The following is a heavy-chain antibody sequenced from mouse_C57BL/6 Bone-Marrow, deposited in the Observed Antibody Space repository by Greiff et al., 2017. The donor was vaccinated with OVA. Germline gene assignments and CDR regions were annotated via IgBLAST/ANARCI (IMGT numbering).Heavy chain of an antibody. Sequence: QVHVKQSGAELVRPGASVTLSCKASGYTFTDYEMHWVKQTPVHGLEWIGAIDPETGGTAYNQKFKGKAILTADKSSSTAYMELRSLTSEDSAVYYCTRDYSNYLFAYWGQGTLVTVSA. D-gene: IGHD2-5*01. CDR3: TRDYSNYLFAY. J-gene: IGHJ3*01. CDR1: GYTFTDYE. CDR2: IDPETGGT. V-gene: IGHV1-15*01.